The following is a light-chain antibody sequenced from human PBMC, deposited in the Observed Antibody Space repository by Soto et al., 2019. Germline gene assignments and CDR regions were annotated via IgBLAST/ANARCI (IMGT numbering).Light chain of an antibody. CDR2: DVS. Sequence: QSALPQPASVSGSPGQSITISCTGTSSDIGGYNFVSWYQHHPGKAPKLRIHDVSNRPSGVSSRFSGSKSGNTASLTISGLQAEDEAEYYCNSYRTVSTYVFGTGTKLTVL. CDR1: SSDIGGYNF. CDR3: NSYRTVSTYV. V-gene: IGLV2-14*03. J-gene: IGLJ1*01.